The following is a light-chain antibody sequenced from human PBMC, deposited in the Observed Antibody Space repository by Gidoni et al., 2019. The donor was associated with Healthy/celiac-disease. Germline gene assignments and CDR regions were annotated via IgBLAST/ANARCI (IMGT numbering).Light chain of an antibody. Sequence: EIQMTQSPSSLSASVGDRVTMTCRASQSISSYLNWYQQKPGKAPTLLSYAASSLHSGVLSRVSGSGSGTDFTLTVSSLQPEDFATYYCQQSYSTPLTFXCXTKVEIK. CDR3: QQSYSTPLT. CDR1: QSISSY. J-gene: IGKJ4*01. CDR2: AAS. V-gene: IGKV1-39*01.